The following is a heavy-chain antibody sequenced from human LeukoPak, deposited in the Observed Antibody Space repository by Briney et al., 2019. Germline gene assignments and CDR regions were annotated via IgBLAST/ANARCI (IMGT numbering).Heavy chain of an antibody. Sequence: GGSLRLSCAASGFTFSNFGMHCVRQAPGKGLEWVAGISEDGINKYYADSVKGRFTISRDNSNNTLFLQMNSLRAEDTAVYYCAKDREATASGTFDYWGQGALVTVSS. CDR2: ISEDGINK. CDR1: GFTFSNFG. J-gene: IGHJ4*02. D-gene: IGHD1-14*01. CDR3: AKDREATASGTFDY. V-gene: IGHV3-30*18.